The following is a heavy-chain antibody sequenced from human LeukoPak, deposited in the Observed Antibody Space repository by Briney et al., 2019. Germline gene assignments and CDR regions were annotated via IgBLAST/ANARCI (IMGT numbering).Heavy chain of an antibody. J-gene: IGHJ5*02. V-gene: IGHV3-23*01. CDR1: GFTFSSYA. D-gene: IGHD3-22*01. CDR3: AKDTEHYYDSSGYSLDP. CDR2: ISGSGGST. Sequence: GGSLRLSCAASGFTFSSYAMSWVRQAPGKGLEWVSAISGSGGSTYYADSVKGRFTISRDNSKNTLYLQMNSLRAEDTAVYYCAKDTEHYYDSSGYSLDPWGQGTLVTASS.